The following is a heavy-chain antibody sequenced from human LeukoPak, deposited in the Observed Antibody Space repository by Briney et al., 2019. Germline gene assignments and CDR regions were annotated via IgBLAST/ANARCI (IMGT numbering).Heavy chain of an antibody. Sequence: GASVKVSCKASGYTFTSYGISWVRQAPGQGLEWMGWISAYNGNTNYAQKLQGRVTMTTDTSTSTAYMELRSLRPDDTAVYYCARARITMVRGAPQPYYYGMDVWGQGTTVTVSS. V-gene: IGHV1-18*01. CDR2: ISAYNGNT. D-gene: IGHD3-10*01. CDR3: ARARITMVRGAPQPYYYGMDV. CDR1: GYTFTSYG. J-gene: IGHJ6*02.